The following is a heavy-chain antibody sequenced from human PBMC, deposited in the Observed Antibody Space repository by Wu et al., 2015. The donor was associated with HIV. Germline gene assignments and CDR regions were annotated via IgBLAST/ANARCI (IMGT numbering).Heavy chain of an antibody. D-gene: IGHD1-26*01. Sequence: QVQLVQSGAEVKKPGSSVKVSCKASGGTFSSYAISWVRQAPGQGLEWMGGIIPIFGTANYAQKFQGRVTITADESTSTAYMELSSLRSEDTAVYYCARDPLIRVGATRYYYYYMDVWGKGTTVTVSS. V-gene: IGHV1-69*12. CDR2: IIPIFGTA. CDR1: GGTFSSYA. J-gene: IGHJ6*03. CDR3: ARDPLIRVGATRYYYYYMDV.